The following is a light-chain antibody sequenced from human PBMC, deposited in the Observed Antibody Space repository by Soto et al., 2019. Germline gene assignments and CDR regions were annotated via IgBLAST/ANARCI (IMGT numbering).Light chain of an antibody. CDR3: HQYGTFPIT. J-gene: IGKJ5*01. Sequence: EIVLAHSPGTLSLSPGERATLSPSASQSVTNSFLAWYQQKPGQAPRLLIYGASRRATGIPDRFTGSGSGTDFTLTISRLEPEDFAVYFCHQYGTFPITFGQGTRLENK. CDR1: QSVTNSF. CDR2: GAS. V-gene: IGKV3-20*01.